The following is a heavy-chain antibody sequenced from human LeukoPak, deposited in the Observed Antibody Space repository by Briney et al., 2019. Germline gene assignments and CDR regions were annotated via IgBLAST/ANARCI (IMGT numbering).Heavy chain of an antibody. Sequence: ASVKVSCKASGYTFTGYYMHWVRQAPGQGLEWMGWINPNSGGTNYAQKFQGRVTMTRDTSISTAYMELSRLRSDDTAVYYCARGEYSSGWSTGEDYWGQGTLVTVSS. CDR1: GYTFTGYY. J-gene: IGHJ4*02. V-gene: IGHV1-2*02. CDR2: INPNSGGT. D-gene: IGHD6-19*01. CDR3: ARGEYSSGWSTGEDY.